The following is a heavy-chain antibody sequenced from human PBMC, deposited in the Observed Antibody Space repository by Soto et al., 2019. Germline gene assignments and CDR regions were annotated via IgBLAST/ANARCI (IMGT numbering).Heavy chain of an antibody. Sequence: QVQLVQSGAEVKKPGSSVKVSCKASGGTFSSYAISWVRQAPGQGLEWIGGIIPIFGTANYAQKFQGRVTIXADRSXXTAYMELSSLRSEDTAVYYCARVATTAGYYYGMDVWGQGTTVTVSS. CDR3: ARVATTAGYYYGMDV. D-gene: IGHD4-17*01. CDR1: GGTFSSYA. J-gene: IGHJ6*02. V-gene: IGHV1-69*14. CDR2: IIPIFGTA.